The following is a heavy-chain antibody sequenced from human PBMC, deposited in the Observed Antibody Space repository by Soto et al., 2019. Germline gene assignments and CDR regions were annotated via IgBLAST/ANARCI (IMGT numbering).Heavy chain of an antibody. V-gene: IGHV3-30*18. CDR2: ISYDGSNK. Sequence: PGGSLRLSCAASGFTFSSYGMHWVRQAPGKGLEWVAIISYDGSNKYYADSVKGRFTISRDNSKNALFLQMNSLRAEDTAMYYCAKGPSLQTYFFDYWGQGTLVTVSS. CDR3: AKGPSLQTYFFDY. CDR1: GFTFSSYG. D-gene: IGHD3-16*02. J-gene: IGHJ4*02.